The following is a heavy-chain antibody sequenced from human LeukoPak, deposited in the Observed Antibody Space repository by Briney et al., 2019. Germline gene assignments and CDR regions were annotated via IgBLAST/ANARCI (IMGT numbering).Heavy chain of an antibody. D-gene: IGHD5-18*01. J-gene: IGHJ6*03. Sequence: ASVKVSCKASGYTFTSYYMHWVLQAPGQGLEWMGIINPSGGSTSYAQKFQGRVTMTRDTSTSTVYMELSSLRSEDTAVYYCASGVGTVNSYYYYYMDVWGKGTTVTVSS. CDR1: GYTFTSYY. CDR2: INPSGGST. V-gene: IGHV1-46*03. CDR3: ASGVGTVNSYYYYYMDV.